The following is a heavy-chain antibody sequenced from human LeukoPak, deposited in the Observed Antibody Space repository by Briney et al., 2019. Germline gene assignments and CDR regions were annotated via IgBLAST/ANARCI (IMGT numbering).Heavy chain of an antibody. Sequence: GGSLRLSCAASGFTFSSYAMSWVRQAPGKGLEWVLAISGSGGSTYYADSVKGRFTISRDNSKNTLYLQMNSLRAEDTAVYYCAKDVCSSTSCYLFDYWGQGTLVTVSS. J-gene: IGHJ4*02. D-gene: IGHD2-2*01. CDR1: GFTFSSYA. V-gene: IGHV3-23*01. CDR2: ISGSGGST. CDR3: AKDVCSSTSCYLFDY.